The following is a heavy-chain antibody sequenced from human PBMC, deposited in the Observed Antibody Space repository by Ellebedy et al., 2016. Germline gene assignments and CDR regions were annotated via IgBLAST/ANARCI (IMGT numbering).Heavy chain of an antibody. J-gene: IGHJ4*02. CDR3: ATDGLD. Sequence: GESLKISCAASGFTFSSYGMHWVRQAPGKGLEWVAVISYDGSNKYYADSVKGRFTISRDNSKNTLYLQMNSLRAEDTAVYYCATDGLDWGQGTLVTVSS. CDR1: GFTFSSYG. CDR2: ISYDGSNK. V-gene: IGHV3-30*03.